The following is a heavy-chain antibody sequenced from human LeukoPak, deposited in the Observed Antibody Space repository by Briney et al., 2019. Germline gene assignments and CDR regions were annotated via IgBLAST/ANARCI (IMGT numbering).Heavy chain of an antibody. CDR2: IYYSGST. CDR1: GGSISSYY. D-gene: IGHD6-19*01. V-gene: IGHV4-59*08. Sequence: SETLSLTCTVSGGSISSYYWSWIRQPPGKGLEWIGYIYYSGSTNYNLSLKSRVTISVDTSKNQFSLKLSSVTAADTAVYYCARHDRWLGYNDYWGQGTLVTVSS. CDR3: ARHDRWLGYNDY. J-gene: IGHJ4*02.